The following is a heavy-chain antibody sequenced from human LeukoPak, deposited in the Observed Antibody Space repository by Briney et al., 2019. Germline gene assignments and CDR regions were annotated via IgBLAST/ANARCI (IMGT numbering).Heavy chain of an antibody. CDR2: INPNSGGT. CDR3: ARDGLVRGWYEAYYYYGMDV. Sequence: GASVKVSCKASGYTFTGYYMHWVRQAPGQGLEWMGWINPNSGGTNYAQKFQGWVTMTRDTSISTAYMELSRLRSDDTAVYYCARDGLVRGWYEAYYYYGMDVWGQGTTVTVSS. V-gene: IGHV1-2*04. J-gene: IGHJ6*02. CDR1: GYTFTGYY. D-gene: IGHD6-19*01.